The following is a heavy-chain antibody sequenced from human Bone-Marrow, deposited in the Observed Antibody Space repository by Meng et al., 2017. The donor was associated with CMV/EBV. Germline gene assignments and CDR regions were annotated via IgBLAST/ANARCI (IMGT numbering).Heavy chain of an antibody. J-gene: IGHJ6*02. CDR1: GFTFDDYA. Sequence: GGSLRLSCAASGFTFDDYAMHWVRQAPGKGLEWVSGISWNSGSIGYADSVKGRFTISRDNAKNSLYLQMNSLRAEDTALYYCAKWKPGDFVVPAAITGYYGMDVWGQGTTVTVSS. CDR2: ISWNSGSI. D-gene: IGHD2-2*01. CDR3: AKWKPGDFVVPAAITGYYGMDV. V-gene: IGHV3-9*01.